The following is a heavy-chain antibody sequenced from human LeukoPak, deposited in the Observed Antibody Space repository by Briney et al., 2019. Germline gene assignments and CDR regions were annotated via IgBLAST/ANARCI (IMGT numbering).Heavy chain of an antibody. J-gene: IGHJ6*02. CDR1: GFSLSTSGMC. CDR3: ARMPYYYDSSGSDPRYYYYGMDV. Sequence: SGPALVKPTQTPTLTCTFSGFSLSTSGMCVSWIRQPPGKALEWLARIDWDDDKYYSTSLKTRLTISKDTSKSQVVLTMTNMDPVDTATYYCARMPYYYDSSGSDPRYYYYGMDVWGQGTTVTVSS. D-gene: IGHD3-22*01. CDR2: IDWDDDK. V-gene: IGHV2-70*11.